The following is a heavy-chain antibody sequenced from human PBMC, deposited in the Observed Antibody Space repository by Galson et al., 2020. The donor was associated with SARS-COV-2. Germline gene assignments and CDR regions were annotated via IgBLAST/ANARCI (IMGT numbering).Heavy chain of an antibody. J-gene: IGHJ4*02. CDR1: GFTFSSYW. V-gene: IGHV3-74*01. CDR2: INSDGSST. CDR3: AREGWELLAPFDY. D-gene: IGHD1-26*01. Sequence: GESLKISCAASGFTFSSYWMHWVRQAPGKGLVWVSRINSDGSSTSYADSVKGRFTISRDNAKNTLYLQMNSLRAEDTAVYYCAREGWELLAPFDYWGQGTLVTVSS.